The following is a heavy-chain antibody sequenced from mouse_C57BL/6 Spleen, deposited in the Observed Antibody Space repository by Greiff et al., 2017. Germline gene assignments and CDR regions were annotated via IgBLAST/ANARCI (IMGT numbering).Heavy chain of an antibody. J-gene: IGHJ3*01. V-gene: IGHV1-26*01. Sequence: EVQLQQSGPELVKPGASVKISCKASGYTFTDYYMNWVKQSHGKSLSWIGDINPNNGGTSYNQKFKCKATLTVDKSSGSAYMELRSLTSEDSAVYYCARWRLRRAWCAYWGQGTLVTVSA. CDR2: INPNNGGT. D-gene: IGHD2-4*01. CDR3: ARWRLRRAWCAY. CDR1: GYTFTDYY.